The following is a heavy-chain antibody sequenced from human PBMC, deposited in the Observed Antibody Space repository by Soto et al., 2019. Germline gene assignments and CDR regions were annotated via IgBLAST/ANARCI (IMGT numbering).Heavy chain of an antibody. J-gene: IGHJ4*02. D-gene: IGHD3-22*01. Sequence: QAQLVESGGGVVQPGRSLRLSCAASGLSFGSFTMHWVRQAPGKGLEWVAFISYDGSKKYYTDPVKGRFTISRDNSKNILYLQMNSLRADDTAVYYCAKLGLDSSGNTRIFDYWGQGTLVTVSS. CDR1: GLSFGSFT. CDR2: ISYDGSKK. V-gene: IGHV3-30*18. CDR3: AKLGLDSSGNTRIFDY.